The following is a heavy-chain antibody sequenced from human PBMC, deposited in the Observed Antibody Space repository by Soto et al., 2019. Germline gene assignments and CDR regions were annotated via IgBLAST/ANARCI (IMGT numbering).Heavy chain of an antibody. Sequence: QVQLVQSGAEVKKPGSSVKVSCKASGGTFSSYAISWVRQAPGQGLEWMGGIIPIFGTANYAQKFQSRVTITPDESTSTDYIELSSLRSEDTAVYYCASGEGGRPGPFDYWGQGTLVTVSS. CDR3: ASGEGGRPGPFDY. V-gene: IGHV1-69*01. D-gene: IGHD6-25*01. CDR2: IIPIFGTA. J-gene: IGHJ4*02. CDR1: GGTFSSYA.